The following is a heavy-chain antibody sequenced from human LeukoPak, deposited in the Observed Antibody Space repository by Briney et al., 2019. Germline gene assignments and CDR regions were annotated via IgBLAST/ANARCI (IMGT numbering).Heavy chain of an antibody. V-gene: IGHV3-30*18. J-gene: IGHJ4*02. Sequence: GRSLRLSCAASGFTFSSYGMHWVRQAPGKGLEWVAVISYDGSNKYYADSVKGRFTISRDNSKNTLYLKMNSLRAEDTAVYYCAKGVAVADYYFDYWGQGTLVTVSS. CDR1: GFTFSSYG. D-gene: IGHD6-19*01. CDR2: ISYDGSNK. CDR3: AKGVAVADYYFDY.